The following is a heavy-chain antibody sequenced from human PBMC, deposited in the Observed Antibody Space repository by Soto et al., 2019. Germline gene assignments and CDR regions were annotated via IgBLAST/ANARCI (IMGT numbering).Heavy chain of an antibody. CDR1: GFIFSSYW. CDR3: ARGHVNYLNGFGL. Sequence: EVQLVESGGGLVQPGGSLRLSCEASGFIFSSYWMHWVRQAPGKGLVWVSRINSDETSISIADSVKGRFSISRDNAKSTQYLQMSSLRVEDTAIYYCARGHVNYLNGFGLWGQGTMVTVSS. V-gene: IGHV3-74*01. J-gene: IGHJ3*01. D-gene: IGHD4-4*01. CDR2: INSDETSI.